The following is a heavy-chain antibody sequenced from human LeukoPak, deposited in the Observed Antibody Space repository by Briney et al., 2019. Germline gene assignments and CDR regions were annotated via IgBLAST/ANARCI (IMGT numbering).Heavy chain of an antibody. Sequence: PSETLSLTCAVSGYSISSVDYWGCIRQSPGKGLEWIGNIFHSGSTYHNPSLNSRVTISVDTSKNEFSLKLSSVTAADTAVYYCARGIYYLIEYWGQGTLVTVSS. CDR1: GYSISSVDY. D-gene: IGHD3-10*01. CDR3: ARGIYYLIEY. CDR2: IFHSGST. V-gene: IGHV4-38-2*01. J-gene: IGHJ4*02.